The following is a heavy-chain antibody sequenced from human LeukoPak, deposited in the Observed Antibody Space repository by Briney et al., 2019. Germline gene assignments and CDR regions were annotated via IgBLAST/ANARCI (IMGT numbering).Heavy chain of an antibody. CDR2: IYSGGST. J-gene: IGHJ6*02. CDR1: GFTFSSYA. Sequence: GGSLRLSCAASGFTFSSYAMSWVRQAPGKGLEWVSVIYSGGSTYYADSVKGRFTISRDNSKNTLYLQMNSLRAEDTAVYYCAKEWSGYYLGFYYYYGMDVWGQGTTVTVSS. V-gene: IGHV3-23*03. CDR3: AKEWSGYYLGFYYYYGMDV. D-gene: IGHD3-3*01.